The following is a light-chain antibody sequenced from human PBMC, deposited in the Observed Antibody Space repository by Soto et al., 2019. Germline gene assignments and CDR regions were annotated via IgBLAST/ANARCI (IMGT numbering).Light chain of an antibody. CDR3: QQSYETPRT. V-gene: IGKV1-39*01. J-gene: IGKJ2*01. Sequence: DLQMTQSPPSLSASVGDRVTITCRASQSISNYLNWYQQKPGKAPKLLIYAASSLQSGVPSRFSGSGSGTDFTLTISSLQPEDFATYYCQQSYETPRTFGQGTKLEIK. CDR2: AAS. CDR1: QSISNY.